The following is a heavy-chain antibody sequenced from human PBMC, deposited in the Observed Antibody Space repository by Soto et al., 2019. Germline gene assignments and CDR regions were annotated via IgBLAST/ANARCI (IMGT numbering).Heavy chain of an antibody. Sequence: QVQLVQSGAEVKKPGASVKVSCKASGYTFTSYYMHWVRQAPGQGLEWMGIINPSGGSTSYAQKFQGRVTMTRDTSTSTVYMELSSLRSEDTAVYYCARDRALGMVRGVKDAFDIWGQGTMVTVSS. CDR3: ARDRALGMVRGVKDAFDI. D-gene: IGHD3-10*01. CDR1: GYTFTSYY. V-gene: IGHV1-46*01. CDR2: INPSGGST. J-gene: IGHJ3*02.